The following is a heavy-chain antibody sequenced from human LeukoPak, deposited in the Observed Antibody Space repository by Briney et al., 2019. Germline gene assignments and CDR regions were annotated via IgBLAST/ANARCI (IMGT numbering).Heavy chain of an antibody. J-gene: IGHJ4*02. CDR1: GGSISSYY. V-gene: IGHV4-59*01. D-gene: IGHD3-22*01. CDR2: IYYSGST. Sequence: SETLSLTCTVSGGSISSYYWSWIRQPPGKGLEWIGYIYYSGSTNYNPSLKSRVTISVDTSKNQFSLRLNSVTAADTAVYYCARSGYYPYYFDYWGQGTLVTVSS. CDR3: ARSGYYPYYFDY.